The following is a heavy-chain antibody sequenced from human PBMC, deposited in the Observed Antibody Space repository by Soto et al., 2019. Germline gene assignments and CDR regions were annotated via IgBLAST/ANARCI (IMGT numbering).Heavy chain of an antibody. J-gene: IGHJ6*02. CDR1: GFTVSSNY. CDR2: IYSGGST. D-gene: IGHD6-19*01. Sequence: SGGSLRLSCAASGFTVSSNYMSWVRQAPGKGLEWVSVIYSGGSTYYADSVKGRFTISRDNSKNTLYLQMNSLRAEDTAVYYCASLLAVAGTNPYYYYYGMDVWGQGTTVTVSS. CDR3: ASLLAVAGTNPYYYYYGMDV. V-gene: IGHV3-66*01.